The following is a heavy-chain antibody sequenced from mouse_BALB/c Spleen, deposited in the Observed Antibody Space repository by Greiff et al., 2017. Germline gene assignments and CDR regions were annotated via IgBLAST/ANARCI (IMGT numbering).Heavy chain of an antibody. D-gene: IGHD2-4*01. J-gene: IGHJ3*01. CDR3: ARGHYDYDWFAY. Sequence: VQLQQSGPELVKPGASVKISCKASGYSFTSYYIHWVKQRPGQGLEWIGWIFPGSGNTKYNEKFKGKATLTADTSSSTAYMQLSSLTSEDSAVYFCARGHYDYDWFAYWGQGTLVTVSA. CDR1: GYSFTSYY. CDR2: IFPGSGNT. V-gene: IGHV1-66*01.